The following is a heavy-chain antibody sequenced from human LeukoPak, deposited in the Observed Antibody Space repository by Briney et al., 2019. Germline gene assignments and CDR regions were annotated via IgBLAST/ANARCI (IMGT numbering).Heavy chain of an antibody. CDR1: GQSLTGYF. D-gene: IGHD3-10*01. Sequence: ASLKVSCKASGQSLTGYFIHWVRQAPGQGLEWVGRIDPNTGDTIYAQNFQGRVTVTSATSISAAYMELSRLTSDDTAVYFCARLGLHGSGTYYFFDYWGQGTLVTVSS. CDR2: IDPNTGDT. J-gene: IGHJ4*02. V-gene: IGHV1-2*06. CDR3: ARLGLHGSGTYYFFDY.